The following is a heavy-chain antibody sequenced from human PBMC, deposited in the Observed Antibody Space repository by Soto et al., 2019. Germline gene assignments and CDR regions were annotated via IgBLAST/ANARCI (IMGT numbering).Heavy chain of an antibody. CDR2: LNSGATTA. CDR3: AKDYCSGGSCSKYYYGMDV. J-gene: IGHJ6*02. D-gene: IGHD2-15*01. Sequence: GGSLRLSCTASGLTFSTYWMHWVRQAPGKGLAWVSRLNSGATTANYADSVRGRCTISRDNSKNTLYLQMNSLRDEDTAVYYCAKDYCSGGSCSKYYYGMDVWGQGTTVNVSS. V-gene: IGHV3-74*01. CDR1: GLTFSTYW.